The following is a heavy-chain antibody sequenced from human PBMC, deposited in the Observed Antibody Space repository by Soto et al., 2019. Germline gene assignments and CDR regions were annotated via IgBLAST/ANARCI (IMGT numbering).Heavy chain of an antibody. CDR3: TRAFPRVEMATIGFDY. CDR2: IYYSGST. CDR1: GGSISSYY. V-gene: IGHV4-59*01. J-gene: IGHJ4*02. D-gene: IGHD5-12*01. Sequence: TSETLSLTCTVSGGSISSYYWSWIRQPPGKGLEWIGYIYYSGSTNYNPSLKSRVTISVDTSKNQFSLKLSSVTAADTAVYYCTRAFPRVEMATIGFDYWGQGTLVTSPQ.